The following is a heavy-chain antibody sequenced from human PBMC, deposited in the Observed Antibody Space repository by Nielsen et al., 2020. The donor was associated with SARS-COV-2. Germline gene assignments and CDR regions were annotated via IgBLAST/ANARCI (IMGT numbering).Heavy chain of an antibody. Sequence: GESLKISCKGSGYSFTSYWISWVRQMPGKGLEWMGRIDPSDSYTNYSPSFQGQVTISADKSISTAYLQWSSLKASDTAMYYCARQGFNSSGWYFAPDYWGQGTLVTVSS. CDR2: IDPSDSYT. CDR3: ARQGFNSSGWYFAPDY. J-gene: IGHJ4*02. CDR1: GYSFTSYW. V-gene: IGHV5-10-1*04. D-gene: IGHD6-19*01.